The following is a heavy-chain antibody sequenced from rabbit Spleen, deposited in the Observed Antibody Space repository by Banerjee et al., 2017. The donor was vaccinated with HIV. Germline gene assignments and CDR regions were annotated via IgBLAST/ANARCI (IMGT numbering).Heavy chain of an antibody. CDR1: GVSFSDKDV. V-gene: IGHV1S45*01. Sequence: EQLEESGGGLVKPEGSLTLTCKASGVSFSDKDVMCWVRQAPGKGLEWIGCIYTGTGSTYYASWAKGRFTISKTSSTTVTLQMTSLTAADTATYFCARGGGLWGQGTLVTVS. CDR2: IYTGTGST. CDR3: ARGGGL. J-gene: IGHJ4*01.